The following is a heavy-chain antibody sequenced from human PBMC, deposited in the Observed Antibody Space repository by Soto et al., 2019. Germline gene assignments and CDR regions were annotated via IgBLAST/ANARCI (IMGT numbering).Heavy chain of an antibody. V-gene: IGHV3-23*01. D-gene: IGHD5-18*01. Sequence: GGSLRLSCAASGFTFSSYAMSWVRQAPGKGLEWVSAISGSGGSTYYADSVKGRFTTSRDNSKNTLYLQMNSLRAEDTAVYYCAKSDTAMVQNLDYWGQGTLVTVSS. J-gene: IGHJ4*02. CDR1: GFTFSSYA. CDR3: AKSDTAMVQNLDY. CDR2: ISGSGGST.